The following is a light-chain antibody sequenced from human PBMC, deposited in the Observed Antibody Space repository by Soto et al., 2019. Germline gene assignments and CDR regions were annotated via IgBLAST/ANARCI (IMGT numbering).Light chain of an antibody. CDR2: RAS. CDR3: QQYKAFPRT. CDR1: QSVSMW. V-gene: IGKV1-5*01. J-gene: IGKJ1*01. Sequence: DIQMTQSPSTLPASVGDRVTITCRASQSVSMWLAWYQQKPGKAPKLLIYRASSLESGVPSRFSGSGSGTEFTLTISNLQPDDFANYYCQQYKAFPRTFGQGTRVEVK.